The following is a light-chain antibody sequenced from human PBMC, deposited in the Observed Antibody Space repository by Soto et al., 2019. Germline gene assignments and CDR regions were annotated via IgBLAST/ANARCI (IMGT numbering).Light chain of an antibody. Sequence: DIPMTQSPSSLSASVGDRVTITCRASQNIGVYLNWYQKKPGKAPKLLIHAASSLHSGVPSTFSGSGSGTDFALTISSLQPKDFATYYCHQTAANPWTFAQGTKVEIK. CDR3: HQTAANPWT. J-gene: IGKJ1*01. CDR2: AAS. CDR1: QNIGVY. V-gene: IGKV1-39*01.